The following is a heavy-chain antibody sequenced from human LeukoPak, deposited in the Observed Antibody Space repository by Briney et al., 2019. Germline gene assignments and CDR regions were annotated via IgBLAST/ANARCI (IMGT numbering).Heavy chain of an antibody. V-gene: IGHV1-46*01. CDR2: INPSGGST. Sequence: GASVKVSCKASGYTFTSYYMHWVRQAPGQGLEWMGIINPSGGSTSYAQKFQGRVTMARDTSTSTVYMELSSLRSEDTAVYYCARERILRRGFDYWGQGTLVTVSS. CDR3: ARERILRRGFDY. J-gene: IGHJ4*02. D-gene: IGHD2-15*01. CDR1: GYTFTSYY.